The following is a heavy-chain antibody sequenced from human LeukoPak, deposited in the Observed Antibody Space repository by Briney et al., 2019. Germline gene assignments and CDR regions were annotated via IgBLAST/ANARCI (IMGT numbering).Heavy chain of an antibody. Sequence: ASVKVSCKASGYTFTDYTMHWLRQAPGQRLDWMGWINGGSGYTKYSPEFQGRVTITRDTSASTAYMELSSLRSEDTAVYYCAVRSGWYTRRTYYFDYWGQGTLVTVSS. V-gene: IGHV1-3*03. D-gene: IGHD6-19*01. J-gene: IGHJ4*02. CDR1: GYTFTDYT. CDR3: AVRSGWYTRRTYYFDY. CDR2: INGGSGYT.